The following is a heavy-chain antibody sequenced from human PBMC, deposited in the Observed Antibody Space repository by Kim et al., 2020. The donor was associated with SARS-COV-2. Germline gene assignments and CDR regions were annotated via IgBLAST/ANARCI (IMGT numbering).Heavy chain of an antibody. CDR3: ARGSDPAY. CDR2: INPNGGET. Sequence: ASVKVSCKVSGYNFNDHYIHWVRQAPGQGLEWMGWINPNGGETKYAEKFHGKASMTRDMSTNTAYVELYSLSFDDTAVYYCARGSDPAYWGQGTLVTVSS. D-gene: IGHD3-10*01. V-gene: IGHV1-2*02. CDR1: GYNFNDHY. J-gene: IGHJ4*02.